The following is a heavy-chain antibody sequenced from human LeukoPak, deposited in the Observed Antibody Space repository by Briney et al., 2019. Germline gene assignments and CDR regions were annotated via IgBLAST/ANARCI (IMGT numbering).Heavy chain of an antibody. Sequence: ASVKVSCMASVYTFTSYYMHWVRQAPGQGLEWMGIINPSGGSTSYAQKFQGRVTMTRDTSTSTVYMELSSLRSDDTAVYYCAKNPYEYYFDYWGQGTLVTVSS. D-gene: IGHD5-12*01. CDR2: INPSGGST. J-gene: IGHJ4*02. CDR3: AKNPYEYYFDY. CDR1: VYTFTSYY. V-gene: IGHV1-46*01.